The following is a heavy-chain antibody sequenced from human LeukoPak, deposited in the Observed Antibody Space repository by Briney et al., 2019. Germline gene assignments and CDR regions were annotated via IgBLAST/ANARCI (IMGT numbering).Heavy chain of an antibody. CDR1: GFNVSDNF. CDR3: VASNYSDTSALDH. Sequence: GGSLRLSCAASGFNVSDNFMNWVRQAPGKGLEWVSVFYSGGSTFYADSVKGRFTISRDDSKNTLYLRMNSLRAEDTAVYYCVASNYSDTSALDHWGQGTLVTVSS. CDR2: FYSGGST. J-gene: IGHJ4*02. D-gene: IGHD3-22*01. V-gene: IGHV3-53*01.